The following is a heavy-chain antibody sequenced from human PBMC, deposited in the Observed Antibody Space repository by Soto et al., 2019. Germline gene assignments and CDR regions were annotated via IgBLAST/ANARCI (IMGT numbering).Heavy chain of an antibody. CDR2: IYYSGST. CDR3: ARHYEYQLPWDENYYYYMDV. Sequence: SETLSLTCTVSGGSISSSSYYWGWIRQPPGKGLEWIGSIYYSGSTYYNPSLKSRVTISVDTSKNQFSLKLSSVTAADTAVYYCARHYEYQLPWDENYYYYMDVWGQGTTVTVSS. CDR1: GGSISSSSYY. D-gene: IGHD2-2*01. J-gene: IGHJ6*03. V-gene: IGHV4-39*01.